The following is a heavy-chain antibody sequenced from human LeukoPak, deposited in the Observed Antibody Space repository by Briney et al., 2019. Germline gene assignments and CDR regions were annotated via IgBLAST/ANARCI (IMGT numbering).Heavy chain of an antibody. CDR1: GFTFSSYA. J-gene: IGHJ1*01. CDR2: ISYDGSNK. CDR3: ARDRSATGYFQH. V-gene: IGHV3-30-3*01. D-gene: IGHD2-15*01. Sequence: GRSLRLSCAASGFTFSSYAMHWVRQAPGKGLEWVAVISYDGSNKYYADSVKGRFTISRDNSKNTLYLQMNTLRAEDTGVYYCARDRSATGYFQHWGQGTLVTVSS.